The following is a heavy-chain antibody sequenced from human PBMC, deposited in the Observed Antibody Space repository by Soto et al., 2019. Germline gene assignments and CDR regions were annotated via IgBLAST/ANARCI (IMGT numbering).Heavy chain of an antibody. CDR3: AKWLLDY. CDR1: GFTFSSYA. Sequence: QVQLVESGGGVVQPGRSLRLSCAASGFTFSSYAMHWVRQAPGKGLEWVAVISYDGSNKYYADSVKGRFTISRDNSKNTLYLQMNSLRAEDTAVYYCAKWLLDYWGQGTLVTVSS. CDR2: ISYDGSNK. D-gene: IGHD5-12*01. V-gene: IGHV3-30*18. J-gene: IGHJ4*02.